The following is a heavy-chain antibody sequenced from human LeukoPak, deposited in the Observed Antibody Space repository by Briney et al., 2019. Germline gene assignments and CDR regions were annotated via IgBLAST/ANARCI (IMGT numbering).Heavy chain of an antibody. Sequence: GGSLRLSCAASGFTFSSYAMSWVRQAPGKGLEWVSSISGSGGSTYYADSVKGRVTISRDNSKNTLYLQMNSLRAEDTAVYYCATLRYSSGWYYFDYWGQGTLVTVSS. CDR3: ATLRYSSGWYYFDY. CDR1: GFTFSSYA. CDR2: ISGSGGST. V-gene: IGHV3-23*01. D-gene: IGHD6-19*01. J-gene: IGHJ4*02.